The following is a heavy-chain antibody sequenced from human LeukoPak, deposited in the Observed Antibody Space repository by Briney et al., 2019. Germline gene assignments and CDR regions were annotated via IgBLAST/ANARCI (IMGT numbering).Heavy chain of an antibody. V-gene: IGHV4-39*07. CDR3: ARSRLEHYDFWSGYFDY. D-gene: IGHD3-3*01. CDR1: GGSISSSSYY. CDR2: ICYSGST. J-gene: IGHJ4*02. Sequence: SETLSLTCTVSGGSISSSSYYWGWIRQPPGKGLEWIGSICYSGSTYYNPSLKSRVTISVDTSKNQFSLKLSSVTAADTAVYYCARSRLEHYDFWSGYFDYWGQGTLVTVSS.